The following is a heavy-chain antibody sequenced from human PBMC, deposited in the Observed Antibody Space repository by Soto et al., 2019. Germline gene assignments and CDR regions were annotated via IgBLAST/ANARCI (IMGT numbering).Heavy chain of an antibody. D-gene: IGHD3-22*01. J-gene: IGHJ6*02. V-gene: IGHV1-2*04. CDR2: INPNSGGT. Sequence: ASVKVSCKASGYTFTGYYMHWVRQAPGQGLEWMGWINPNSGGTNYAQKFQGWVTMTRDTSISTAYMELSRLRSDDTAVYYCARDMWYYDSSGYSGYYYYYGMDVWGQGTTVTVSS. CDR3: ARDMWYYDSSGYSGYYYYYGMDV. CDR1: GYTFTGYY.